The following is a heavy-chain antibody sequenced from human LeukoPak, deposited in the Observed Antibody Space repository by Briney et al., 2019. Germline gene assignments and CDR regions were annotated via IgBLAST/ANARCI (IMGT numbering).Heavy chain of an antibody. Sequence: ASVKVSCKASGYTFTSYDINWVRQATGQGLEWMGWMNPNSGNTGYAQKFQGRVTMTRDTSTSTVYMELSSLRSEDTAVYYCAIHAGGGNVPRLDYWGQGTLVTVSS. J-gene: IGHJ4*02. CDR1: GYTFTSYD. D-gene: IGHD4-23*01. CDR3: AIHAGGGNVPRLDY. V-gene: IGHV1-8*01. CDR2: MNPNSGNT.